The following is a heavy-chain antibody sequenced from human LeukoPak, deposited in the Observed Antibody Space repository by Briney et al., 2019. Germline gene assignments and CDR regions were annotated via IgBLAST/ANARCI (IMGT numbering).Heavy chain of an antibody. CDR1: GFTFSSYG. D-gene: IGHD3-10*01. V-gene: IGHV3-30*18. CDR2: ISYDGSNK. Sequence: GGSLRLSCAASGFTFSSYGMHWVRQAPGKGLEWVAVISYDGSNKYYADSVKGRFTISRDNSKNTLYLQMNSLRAEDTAVYYCAKDTRWFGESDYYYYGMDVWGQGTTVTVSS. J-gene: IGHJ6*02. CDR3: AKDTRWFGESDYYYYGMDV.